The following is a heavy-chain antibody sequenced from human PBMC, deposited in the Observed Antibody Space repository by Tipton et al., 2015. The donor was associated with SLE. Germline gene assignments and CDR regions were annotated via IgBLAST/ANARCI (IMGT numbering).Heavy chain of an antibody. CDR3: ARVGDYYNSGSRVFDH. CDR2: IYTSGST. J-gene: IGHJ4*02. D-gene: IGHD3-10*01. V-gene: IGHV4-61*02. Sequence: LRLSCTVSGGSISSGSYYWSWIRQPAGKGLEWIGRIYTSGSTNYNPSLKSRVTISVDTSNNQFSLRLTSVTAADTAVYFCARVGDYYNSGSRVFDHWGQGILVTVSS. CDR1: GGSISSGSYY.